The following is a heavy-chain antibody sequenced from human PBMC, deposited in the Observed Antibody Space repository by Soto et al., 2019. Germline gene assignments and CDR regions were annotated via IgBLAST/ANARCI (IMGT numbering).Heavy chain of an antibody. Sequence: KLGGSLRLSCAASGFTFTRYSMNWVRQAPGKGLEWVSSISNTTNYIYYGDSMKGRFTISRDNAKNSLYLEMNSLRAEDTAVYYCARESEDLTSNFDYWGQGTLVTVSS. CDR3: ARESEDLTSNFDY. CDR1: GFTFTRYS. V-gene: IGHV3-21*06. CDR2: ISNTTNYI. J-gene: IGHJ4*02.